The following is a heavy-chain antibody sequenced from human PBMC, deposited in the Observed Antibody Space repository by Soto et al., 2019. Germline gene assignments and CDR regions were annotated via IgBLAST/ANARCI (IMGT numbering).Heavy chain of an antibody. D-gene: IGHD4-17*01. CDR3: ATGSTDYYYYYYGMDV. J-gene: IGHJ6*02. V-gene: IGHV4-31*03. CDR2: IYYSGST. CDR1: GGSISSGGYY. Sequence: PSETLSLTCTVSGGSISSGGYYWIWIRQHPGEGLEWIGYIYYSGSTYYNPSLKSRVTISVDTSKNQFSLKLSSVTAADTAVYYCATGSTDYYYYYYGMDVWGQGTTVTVSS.